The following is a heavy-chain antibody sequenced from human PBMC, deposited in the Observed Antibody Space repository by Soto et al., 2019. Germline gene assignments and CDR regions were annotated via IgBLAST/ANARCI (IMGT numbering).Heavy chain of an antibody. CDR1: GYTFTRYG. D-gene: IGHD3-3*01. CDR3: ARDFWSGYPFWFDP. Sequence: ASVKVSCKASGYTFTRYGVSWVRQAPGQGLEWMGWISAYNGNTNYAQKLQGRVTMTTDTSTSTAYMELRSLRSDDTAVYYCARDFWSGYPFWFDPWGQGTLVTVSS. J-gene: IGHJ5*02. V-gene: IGHV1-18*01. CDR2: ISAYNGNT.